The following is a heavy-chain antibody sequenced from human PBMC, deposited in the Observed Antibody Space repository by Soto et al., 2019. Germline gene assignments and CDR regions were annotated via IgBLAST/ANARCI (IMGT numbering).Heavy chain of an antibody. CDR2: IYYSGST. V-gene: IGHV4-31*03. Sequence: SETLSLTCTVSGGSISSGGYFWSWIRQHPGKGLEWIGFIYYSGSTYYNPSLKSRVTISVDTSKNQFSLKLSSVTAADTAVYFCARVSGSYYYGMDVWSQGITVTVSS. CDR3: ARVSGSYYYGMDV. D-gene: IGHD1-26*01. J-gene: IGHJ6*02. CDR1: GGSISSGGYF.